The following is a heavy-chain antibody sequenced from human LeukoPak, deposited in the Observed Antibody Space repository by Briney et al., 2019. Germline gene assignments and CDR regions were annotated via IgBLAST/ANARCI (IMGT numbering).Heavy chain of an antibody. CDR3: ARDIGSGYDVAFDI. Sequence: GGSLRLSCAASGFTFSSYWMSWVRQAPGKGLEWVANIKQDGSEKYYVDSVKGRFTISRDNAKNSLYLQMNSLRAEDTAVYYCARDIGSGYDVAFDIWGQGTMVTVSS. CDR1: GFTFSSYW. J-gene: IGHJ3*02. V-gene: IGHV3-7*01. D-gene: IGHD5-12*01. CDR2: IKQDGSEK.